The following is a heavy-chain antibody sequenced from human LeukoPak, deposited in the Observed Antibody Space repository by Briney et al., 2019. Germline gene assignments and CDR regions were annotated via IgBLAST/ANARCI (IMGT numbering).Heavy chain of an antibody. D-gene: IGHD3-10*01. Sequence: GGSLRLSCAASGFTVSNHFMSWVRQAPGKGLEWVSIIYSGGSTYYADSVKGRFTISRDNSKNTLYLQMNSLRAEGTAVYYCARHRSEAAFDFWGQGTLVTVSS. CDR1: GFTVSNHF. V-gene: IGHV3-53*01. CDR3: ARHRSEAAFDF. CDR2: IYSGGST. J-gene: IGHJ4*02.